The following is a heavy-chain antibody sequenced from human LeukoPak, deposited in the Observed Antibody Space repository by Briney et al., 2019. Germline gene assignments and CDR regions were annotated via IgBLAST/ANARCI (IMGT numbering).Heavy chain of an antibody. CDR2: INHSGST. V-gene: IGHV4-34*01. J-gene: IGHJ5*02. D-gene: IGHD6-6*01. CDR1: GGSFSGYY. CDR3: ARPGYSSSRAPLS. Sequence: SETLSLTCAVYGGSFSGYYWSWIRQPPGKGLEWIGEINHSGSTNYNPSLKSRVTISVDTSKNQFSLKLSSVTAADTAVYYCARPGYSSSRAPLSWGQGTLVTVSS.